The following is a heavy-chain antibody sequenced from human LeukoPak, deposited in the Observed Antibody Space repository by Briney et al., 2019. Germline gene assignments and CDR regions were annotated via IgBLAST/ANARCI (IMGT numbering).Heavy chain of an antibody. V-gene: IGHV1-18*01. CDR3: AREQWLEQINWFDP. J-gene: IGHJ5*02. CDR1: GYTFTSYS. Sequence: RASVKFSCKASGYTFTSYSISWVRQAPGQGLEWMGWISAYNGNANYAQKLQGRVTMTTDTSTSTAYMELRSLRSDDTAVYYCAREQWLEQINWFDPWGQGTLVTVSS. D-gene: IGHD6-19*01. CDR2: ISAYNGNA.